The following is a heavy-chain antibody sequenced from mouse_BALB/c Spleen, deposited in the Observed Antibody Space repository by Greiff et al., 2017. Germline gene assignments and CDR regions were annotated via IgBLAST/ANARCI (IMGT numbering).Heavy chain of an antibody. CDR1: GFTFSSYA. CDR2: ISSGGST. Sequence: EVNVVESGGGLVKPGGSLKLSCAASGFTFSSYAMSWVRQTPEKRLEWVASISSGGSTYYPDSVKGRFTISRDNARNILYLQMSSLRSEDTAMYYCARGRRSGYLDYWGQGTTLTVSS. J-gene: IGHJ2*01. CDR3: ARGRRSGYLDY. V-gene: IGHV5-6-5*01.